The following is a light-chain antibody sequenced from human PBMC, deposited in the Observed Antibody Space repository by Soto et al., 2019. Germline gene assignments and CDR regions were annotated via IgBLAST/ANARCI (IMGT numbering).Light chain of an antibody. J-gene: IGKJ1*01. CDR1: QSVTYN. CDR2: DAA. CDR3: QQYGGSVPWT. Sequence: EIVLTQSPATLSLSPGERATLSCRASQSVTYNLAWYQQKPGQAPRLLIYDAANRATGIPARFSGRGSGTDFTLTIVSLEPEDFAVYYCQQYGGSVPWTFGQGTKVE. V-gene: IGKV3-11*01.